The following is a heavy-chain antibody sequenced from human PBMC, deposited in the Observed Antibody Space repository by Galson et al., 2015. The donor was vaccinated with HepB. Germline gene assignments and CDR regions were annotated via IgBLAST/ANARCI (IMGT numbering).Heavy chain of an antibody. J-gene: IGHJ5*02. Sequence: SVKVSCKASGYTFTSYGISWVRRAPGQGLEWMGWISAYNGNTNYAQKLQGRVTMTTDTSTSTAYMELRSLRSDDTAVYYCARLLETYYYDSSGYYSSWGQGTLVTVSS. V-gene: IGHV1-18*01. D-gene: IGHD3-22*01. CDR1: GYTFTSYG. CDR2: ISAYNGNT. CDR3: ARLLETYYYDSSGYYSS.